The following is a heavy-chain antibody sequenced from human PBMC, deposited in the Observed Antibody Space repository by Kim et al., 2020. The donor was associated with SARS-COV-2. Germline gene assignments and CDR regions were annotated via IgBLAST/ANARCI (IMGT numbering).Heavy chain of an antibody. CDR1: GGTFSSYA. J-gene: IGHJ4*02. CDR3: ARGSRSRSYGGNSFDY. D-gene: IGHD2-15*01. Sequence: SVKVSCKASGGTFSSYAISWVRQAPGQGLEWMGGIIPIFGTANYAQKFQGRVTITADESTSTAYMELSSLRSEDTAVYYCARGSRSRSYGGNSFDYWGQGTLVTVSS. V-gene: IGHV1-69*13. CDR2: IIPIFGTA.